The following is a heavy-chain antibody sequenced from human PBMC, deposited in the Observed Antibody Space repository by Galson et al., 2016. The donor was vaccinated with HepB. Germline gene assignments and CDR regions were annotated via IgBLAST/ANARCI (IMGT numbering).Heavy chain of an antibody. Sequence: SLRLSCAASGFAFGSHWMHWVRQVPGKGLEWVSRINSDGTISNYADSVKGRFTISRDNAKNTLYLQMNSLRVEDTAVYYCGRDESVVLTTAYNWFDPWGQGTLVTVSS. CDR3: GRDESVVLTTAYNWFDP. V-gene: IGHV3-74*01. CDR1: GFAFGSHW. J-gene: IGHJ5*02. D-gene: IGHD4-23*01. CDR2: INSDGTIS.